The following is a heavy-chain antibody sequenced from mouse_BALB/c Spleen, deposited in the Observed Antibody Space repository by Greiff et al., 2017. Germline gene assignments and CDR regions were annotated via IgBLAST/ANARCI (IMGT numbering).Heavy chain of an antibody. J-gene: IGHJ4*01. V-gene: IGHV3-2*02. Sequence: EVKLVESGPGLVKPSQSLSLTCTVTGYSITSDYAWNWIRQFPGNKLEWMGYISYSGSTSYNPSLKSRISITRDTSKNQFFLQFNSVTTEDTATYYCARGREDYAMDYWGQGTSVTVSS. CDR3: ARGREDYAMDY. D-gene: IGHD6-1*01. CDR2: ISYSGST. CDR1: GYSITSDYA.